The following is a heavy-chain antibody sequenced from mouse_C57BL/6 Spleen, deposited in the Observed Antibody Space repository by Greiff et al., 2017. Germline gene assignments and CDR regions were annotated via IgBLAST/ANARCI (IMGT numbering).Heavy chain of an antibody. V-gene: IGHV1-55*01. D-gene: IGHD1-1*02. Sequence: QVQLQQPGAELVKPGASVKMSCKASGYTFTSYWITWVKQRPGQGLEWVGDIYPGSGSTNYNEKFKGKATLSVDTSAITAYMQLSSLTSEDSAVYYCEVVYFDYWGQGTTL. J-gene: IGHJ2*01. CDR2: IYPGSGST. CDR3: EVVYFDY. CDR1: GYTFTSYW.